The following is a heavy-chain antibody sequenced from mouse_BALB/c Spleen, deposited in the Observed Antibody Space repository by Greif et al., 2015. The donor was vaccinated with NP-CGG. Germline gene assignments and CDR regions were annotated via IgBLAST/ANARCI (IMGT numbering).Heavy chain of an antibody. CDR3: DAWSISFMYY. CDR2: IDPENGDT. J-gene: IGHJ4*01. CDR1: GFNIKDYY. D-gene: IGHD1-1*02. V-gene: IGHV14-4*02. Sequence: EVQLQQSGAELVRSGASVKLSCTASGFNIKDYYMHWVKQRPEQGLEWIGWIDPENGDTEYAPKFQGKATMTADTSSNTAYLQISSLSSEDTAVYYCDAWSISFMYYWGHGTSVTVSS.